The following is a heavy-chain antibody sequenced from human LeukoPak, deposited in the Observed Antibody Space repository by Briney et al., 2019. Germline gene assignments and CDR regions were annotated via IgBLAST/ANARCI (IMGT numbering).Heavy chain of an antibody. CDR2: ISGSGGST. J-gene: IGHJ6*03. CDR1: GFTFSIYA. CDR3: AKGTSPQYYYYMDV. D-gene: IGHD2-2*01. V-gene: IGHV3-23*01. Sequence: GGSLRLSCAASGFTFSIYAMNWVRQAPGKGLEWVSGISGSGGSTYYADPVKGRFTISRDNSKNTLFLQMNSLRAEDTAVYYCAKGTSPQYYYYMDVWGKGTTVTVSS.